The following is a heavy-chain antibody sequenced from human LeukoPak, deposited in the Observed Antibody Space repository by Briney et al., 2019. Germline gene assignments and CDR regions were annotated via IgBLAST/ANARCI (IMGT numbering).Heavy chain of an antibody. CDR2: ISAYNGNT. V-gene: IGHV1-18*01. D-gene: IGHD3-9*01. CDR3: ARILSKMGFDP. J-gene: IGHJ5*02. Sequence: VASVKVSCKASGGTFSSYTMNWVRQAPGQGLEWMGWISAYNGNTNYAQKLQGRVTMTTDTSTSTAYMELRSLRSDDTAVYYCARILSKMGFDPWGQGTLVTVSS. CDR1: GGTFSSYT.